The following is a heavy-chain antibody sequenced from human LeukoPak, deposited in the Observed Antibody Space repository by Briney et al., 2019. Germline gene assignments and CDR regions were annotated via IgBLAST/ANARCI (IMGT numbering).Heavy chain of an antibody. J-gene: IGHJ4*02. V-gene: IGHV4-4*02. CDR3: SRESGPFCPFGY. CDR1: GGSISGTNW. D-gene: IGHD1-26*01. CDR2: ISLAGQT. Sequence: SGTLSLTCGVSGGSISGTNWWSWVRQPPGQGLEWIGEISLAGQTNYNPSLNGRVTMSLDKSSNQLSLHLTSVTAADTATYFCSRESGPFCPFGYWGEGTLVSVSS.